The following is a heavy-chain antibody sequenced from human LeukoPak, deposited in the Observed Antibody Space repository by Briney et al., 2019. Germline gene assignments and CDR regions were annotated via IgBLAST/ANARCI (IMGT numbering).Heavy chain of an antibody. CDR1: GFTFSRFW. Sequence: GGSLRLSCAASGFTFSRFWMSWVRQAPGKGLEWVSAISGSGGSTYNADSVKGRFTISRDNSKNTLYLQMNSLRAEDTAVYYCAKRSGYDYYWFDPWGQGTLVTVSS. D-gene: IGHD5-12*01. CDR3: AKRSGYDYYWFDP. V-gene: IGHV3-23*01. J-gene: IGHJ5*02. CDR2: ISGSGGST.